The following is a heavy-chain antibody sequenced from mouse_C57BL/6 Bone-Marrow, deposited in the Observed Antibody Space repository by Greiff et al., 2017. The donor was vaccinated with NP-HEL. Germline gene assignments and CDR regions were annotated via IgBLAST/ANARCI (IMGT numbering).Heavy chain of an antibody. CDR1: GFSLSTFGMG. Sequence: QVTLKVSGPGILQPSQTLSLTCSFSGFSLSTFGMGVGWIRQPSGQGLEWLAHLWWDDDKYYNPALKSRLATSKGTSNNQVFLKIAKVDTADTAAYYYARRVVKGYYFDYWGQGTTLTVSS. CDR3: ARRVVKGYYFDY. V-gene: IGHV8-8*01. D-gene: IGHD1-1*01. J-gene: IGHJ2*01. CDR2: LWWDDDK.